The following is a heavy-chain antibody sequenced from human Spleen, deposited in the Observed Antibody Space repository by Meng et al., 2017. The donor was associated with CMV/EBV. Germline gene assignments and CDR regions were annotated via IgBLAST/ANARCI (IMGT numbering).Heavy chain of an antibody. CDR2: INHSGSP. Sequence: GSLRLSCAVYGGSFSGYYWSWIRQPPGKGLEWIGEINHSGSPNYNPSLKSRVTISIDTSKNQFSLKLSSVTAADTALYYCARASYCTSTSCYRGSYFDLLTSRSFYNFYGMDVWGQGATVTVSS. D-gene: IGHD3-9*01. CDR3: ARASYCTSTSCYRGSYFDLLTSRSFYNFYGMDV. V-gene: IGHV4-34*01. J-gene: IGHJ6*02. CDR1: GGSFSGYY.